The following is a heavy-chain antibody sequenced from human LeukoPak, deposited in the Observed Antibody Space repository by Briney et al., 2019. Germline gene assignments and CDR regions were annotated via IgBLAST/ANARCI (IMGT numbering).Heavy chain of an antibody. CDR1: GGSVSTYY. V-gene: IGHV4-59*02. Sequence: SETLSLTCTVSGGSVSTYYWGWIRQPPGKGLEWIGSIYYGGKTYYSPSLKSRLTISVDTSKNQFSLNLSSVTAADTAVYYCARDTSAYYSFDYWGQGTLVIVSS. J-gene: IGHJ4*02. CDR3: ARDTSAYYSFDY. CDR2: IYYGGKT. D-gene: IGHD3-22*01.